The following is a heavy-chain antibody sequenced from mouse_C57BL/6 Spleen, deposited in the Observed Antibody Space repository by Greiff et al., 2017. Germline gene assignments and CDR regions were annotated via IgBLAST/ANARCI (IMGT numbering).Heavy chain of an antibody. CDR1: GYTFTSYG. J-gene: IGHJ2*01. CDR3: ARADGSRGYFDY. CDR2: ISPRSGNT. V-gene: IGHV1-81*01. D-gene: IGHD2-3*01. Sequence: QVQLKESGAELARPGASVKLSCKASGYTFTSYGIRWVKPRTGQGLEWIGGISPRSGNTYYNEKFKGKATLTADKSSSTAYMELRSLTSEDSAVYGCARADGSRGYFDYWGQGTTLTVSA.